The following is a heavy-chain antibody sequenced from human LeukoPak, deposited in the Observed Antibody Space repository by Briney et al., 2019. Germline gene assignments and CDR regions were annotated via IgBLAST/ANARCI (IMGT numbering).Heavy chain of an antibody. V-gene: IGHV3-9*01. J-gene: IGHJ4*02. CDR1: GFTFDDYA. D-gene: IGHD3-10*01. CDR3: AKGNYYGSGDIDY. CDR2: ISWNSGSI. Sequence: PGGSLRLSCAASGFTFDDYAMHWVRQAPGKGLEWDSGISWNSGSIGYADSVKGQFTISRDNAKNSLYLQMNSLRAEDTALYYCAKGNYYGSGDIDYWGQGTLVTVSS.